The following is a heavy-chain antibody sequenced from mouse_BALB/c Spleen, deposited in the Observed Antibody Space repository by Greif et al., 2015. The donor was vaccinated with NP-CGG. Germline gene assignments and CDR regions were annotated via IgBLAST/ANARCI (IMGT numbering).Heavy chain of an antibody. CDR2: ISSGGSYT. CDR1: GFTFSSYG. D-gene: IGHD2-3*01. J-gene: IGHJ3*01. V-gene: IGHV5-6*01. Sequence: EVQGVESGGDLVKPGGSLKLSCAASGFTFSSYGMSWVRQTPDKRLEWVATISSGGSYTYYPDSVKGRFTISRDNAKNTLYLQMSSLKSEDTAMYYCARTWLLFFAYWGQGTLVTVSA. CDR3: ARTWLLFFAY.